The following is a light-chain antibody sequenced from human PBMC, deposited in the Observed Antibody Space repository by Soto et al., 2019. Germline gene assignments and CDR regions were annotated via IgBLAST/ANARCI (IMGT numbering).Light chain of an antibody. Sequence: DVVMTQSPLSLSVTLGQPASISCSSTQSLEYSDGRTFLNWFQQRPGQSPRRLLYKVSNRDSGVPDRFSGSGSRTNFTLKISRVEAEDVGVYFCMQGRYWATFGQGTKLEIK. V-gene: IGKV2-30*01. CDR3: MQGRYWAT. CDR2: KVS. CDR1: QSLEYSDGRTF. J-gene: IGKJ2*01.